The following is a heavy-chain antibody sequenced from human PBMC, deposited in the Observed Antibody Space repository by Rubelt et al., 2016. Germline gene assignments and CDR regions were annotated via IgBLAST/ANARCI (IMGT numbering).Heavy chain of an antibody. CDR2: ISWNSGSI. D-gene: IGHD1-26*01. CDR3: AKDMSPEFLAAGATRRSVSSAFDI. V-gene: IGHV3-9*01. CDR1: YA. Sequence: YAMHWVRQAPGKGLEWVSGISWNSGSIGYADSVKGRFTISRDNAKNSLYLQMNSLRAEDTALYYCAKDMSPEFLAAGATRRSVSSAFDIWGQGTMVTVSS. J-gene: IGHJ3*02.